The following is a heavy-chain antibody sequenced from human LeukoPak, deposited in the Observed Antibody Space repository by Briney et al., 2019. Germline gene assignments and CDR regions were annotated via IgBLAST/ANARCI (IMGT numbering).Heavy chain of an antibody. Sequence: PSETLSLTCTVSGDSISRSTYYWAWIRQPPGKGLEWIGSVYYGRSPYFNPSLESRATISVDTSKNHFSLKLSSVTAADTAVYYCARGPNWFDPWGQGTLVTVSS. CDR1: GDSISRSTYY. CDR3: ARGPNWFDP. CDR2: VYYGRSP. V-gene: IGHV4-39*02. J-gene: IGHJ5*02.